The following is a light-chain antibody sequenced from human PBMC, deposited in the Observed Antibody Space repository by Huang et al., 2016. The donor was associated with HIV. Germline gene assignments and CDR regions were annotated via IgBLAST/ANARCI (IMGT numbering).Light chain of an antibody. V-gene: IGKV3-15*01. Sequence: EIVMTQSPATLSVSPGERATLSCRASQSVSGKLAWYQQRPGQAPRRLIYGASTRVPGISDRFSGSGSGTEFTLTITSLQSEDFAVYYCQQYDKWPPLTFGGGTKVDIK. CDR3: QQYDKWPPLT. J-gene: IGKJ4*01. CDR2: GAS. CDR1: QSVSGK.